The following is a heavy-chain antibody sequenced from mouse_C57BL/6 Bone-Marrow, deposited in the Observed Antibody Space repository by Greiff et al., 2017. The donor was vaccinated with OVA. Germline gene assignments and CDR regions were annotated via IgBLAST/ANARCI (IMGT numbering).Heavy chain of an antibody. CDR1: GYTFTSYG. CDR2: IYPRSGNT. Sequence: QVHVKQSGAELARPGASVKLSCKASGYTFTSYGISWVKQRTGQGLEWIGEIYPRSGNTYYNEKFKGKATLTADKSSSTAYMELRSLTSEDSAVYFCARDEVITTVPDYFDYWGQGTTLTVSS. CDR3: ARDEVITTVPDYFDY. J-gene: IGHJ2*01. V-gene: IGHV1-81*01. D-gene: IGHD1-1*01.